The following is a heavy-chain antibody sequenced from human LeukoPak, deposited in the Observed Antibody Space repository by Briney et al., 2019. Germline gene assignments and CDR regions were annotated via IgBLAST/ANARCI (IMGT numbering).Heavy chain of an antibody. CDR1: GGSISSSSYY. CDR3: ARLSVITGVDY. CDR2: IYYSGST. V-gene: IGHV4-39*01. J-gene: IGHJ4*02. D-gene: IGHD3-22*01. Sequence: KPSETLSLTCTVSGGSISSSSYYWRWIRQPPGKGLEWIGSIYYSGSTYYNPSLKSRVTISVDTSKNQFSLKLSSVTAAYTAVYYCARLSVITGVDYWGQGTLVTVSS.